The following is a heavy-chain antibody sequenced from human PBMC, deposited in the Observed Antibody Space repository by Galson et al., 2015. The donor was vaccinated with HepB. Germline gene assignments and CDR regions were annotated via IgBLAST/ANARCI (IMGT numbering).Heavy chain of an antibody. CDR3: AKGTKWELHYYYFDY. CDR1: GFTSDDYA. CDR2: ISWNSGSI. Sequence: SLRLSCAASGFTSDDYAMHWVRQAPGKGLEWVSGISWNSGSIGYADSVKGRFTISRDNAKNSLYLQMNSLRAEDTALYYCAKGTKWELHYYYFDYWGQGTLVTVSS. D-gene: IGHD1-26*01. J-gene: IGHJ4*02. V-gene: IGHV3-9*02.